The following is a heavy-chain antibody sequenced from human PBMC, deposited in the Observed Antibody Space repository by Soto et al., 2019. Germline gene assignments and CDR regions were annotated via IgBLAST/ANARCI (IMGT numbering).Heavy chain of an antibody. CDR2: IYWDDDK. CDR3: AHRRGYYDSSGYWFDP. J-gene: IGHJ5*02. V-gene: IGHV2-5*02. D-gene: IGHD3-22*01. Sequence: QITLKESGPTLVKPTQTLTLTCTFSGFSLSTSGVGVGWIRQPPGKALEWLGLIYWDDDKRYSPSLKSRLTITKDTSKNQVVLTMTNMDPVDTATYYCAHRRGYYDSSGYWFDPWGQGTLVTVSS. CDR1: GFSLSTSGVG.